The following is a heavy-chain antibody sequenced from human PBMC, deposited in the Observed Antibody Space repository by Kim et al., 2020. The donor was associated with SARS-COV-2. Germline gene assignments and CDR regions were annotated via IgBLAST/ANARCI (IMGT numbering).Heavy chain of an antibody. CDR2: IGTLSDT. CDR1: GFTFSRYD. Sequence: GGSLRLSCAASGFTFSRYDMHWVRQVTGKGLEWVSAIGTLSDTFYPDSVKGRFTISRENVDNSLYLQMNNLRAGDTAVYYCVRSPSGRFPHGCSFDLWG. CDR3: VRSPSGRFPHGCSFDL. V-gene: IGHV3-13*01. J-gene: IGHJ2*01. D-gene: IGHD1-26*01.